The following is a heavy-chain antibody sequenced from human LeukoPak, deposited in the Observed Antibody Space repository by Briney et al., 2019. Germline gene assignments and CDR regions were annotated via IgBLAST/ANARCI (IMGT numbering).Heavy chain of an antibody. D-gene: IGHD2-2*01. Sequence: GASVKVSCKASGYTFTGYYMHWVRQAPGQGLEWMGWINPNSGGAKYAQKFQGRVTMTRDTSINSAYMELSRLRSDDTAVYYCARDREYLRYMDVWGKGTTVTVSS. V-gene: IGHV1-2*02. CDR3: ARDREYLRYMDV. J-gene: IGHJ6*03. CDR1: GYTFTGYY. CDR2: INPNSGGA.